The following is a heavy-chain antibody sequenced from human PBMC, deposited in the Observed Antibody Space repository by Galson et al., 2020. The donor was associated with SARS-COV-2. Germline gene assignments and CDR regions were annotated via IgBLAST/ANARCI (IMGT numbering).Heavy chain of an antibody. CDR1: GFTFSSYA. V-gene: IGHV3-30-3*01. D-gene: IGHD1-26*01. CDR2: ISYDGSNK. J-gene: IGHJ4*02. Sequence: GESLKISCAASGFTFSSYAMHWVRQAPGKGLEWVAVISYDGSNKYYADSVKGRFTISRDNSKNTLYLQMNSLRAEDTAVYYCARDRDSGSYQPLDYWGQGTLVTVSS. CDR3: ARDRDSGSYQPLDY.